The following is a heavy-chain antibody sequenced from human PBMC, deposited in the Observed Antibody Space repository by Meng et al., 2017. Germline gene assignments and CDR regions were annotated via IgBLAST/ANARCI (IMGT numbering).Heavy chain of an antibody. Sequence: PLKGSGLKQVHPTQTLTLTCTFSGFSLSTSGVGLRWISQPPGKALEWLAIIYWNDDKRYSPSLKSRLTITKDTSKNQVVLTMTNMDPVDTATYYCAHSYGSNFDYWGQGTLVTVSS. D-gene: IGHD3-10*01. V-gene: IGHV2-5*01. J-gene: IGHJ4*02. CDR1: GFSLSTSGVG. CDR3: AHSYGSNFDY. CDR2: IYWNDDK.